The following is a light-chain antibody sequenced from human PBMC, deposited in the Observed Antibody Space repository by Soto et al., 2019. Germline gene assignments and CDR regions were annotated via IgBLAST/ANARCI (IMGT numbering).Light chain of an antibody. V-gene: IGKV1D-12*01. CDR2: AAS. CDR1: QDISNW. CDR3: QQANAFPST. J-gene: IGKJ2*01. Sequence: DIQMTQSPSSVSASLGYRVTITCLASQDISNWLAWYQQKPGRAPKLLIYAASSLQTGVPSRFSGSQSGTDFSLTITNLQPEDFETYYCQQANAFPSTFGQGTKVDIK.